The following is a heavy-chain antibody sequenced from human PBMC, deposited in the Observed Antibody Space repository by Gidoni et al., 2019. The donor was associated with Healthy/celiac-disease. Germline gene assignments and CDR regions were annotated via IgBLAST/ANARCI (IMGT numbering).Heavy chain of an antibody. V-gene: IGHV1-46*01. CDR2: INPSGGST. J-gene: IGHJ6*02. CDR1: GYTFTSYY. D-gene: IGHD6-6*01. CDR3: ASDSSSDTYYYYGMDV. Sequence: QVQLVQSGAAVKKPGASVKVSCKASGYTFTSYYMHWVRQAPGQGLEWMGIINPSGGSTSYAQKFQGRVTMTRDTSTSTVYMELSSLRSEDTAVYYCASDSSSDTYYYYGMDVWGQGTTVTVSS.